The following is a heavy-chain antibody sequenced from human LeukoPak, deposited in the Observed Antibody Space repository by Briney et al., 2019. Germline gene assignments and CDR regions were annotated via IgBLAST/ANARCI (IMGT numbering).Heavy chain of an antibody. CDR3: AREAAGTLDY. V-gene: IGHV3-53*01. Sequence: PGGSLRLSCTASGFTVSSNYMSWVRQAPGKGLEWVSVIYSGGSTYYADSVKGRFTISRDNSKNTLYLQMNSLRAEDTAVYYCAREAAGTLDYWGQGTLVTVSS. CDR1: GFTVSSNY. J-gene: IGHJ4*02. D-gene: IGHD6-13*01. CDR2: IYSGGST.